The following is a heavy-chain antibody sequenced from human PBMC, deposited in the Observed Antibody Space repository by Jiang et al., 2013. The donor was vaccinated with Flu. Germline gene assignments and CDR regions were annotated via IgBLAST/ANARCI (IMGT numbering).Heavy chain of an antibody. CDR3: ARQIAAAGTAAAFDY. CDR1: GGSISSSSYY. Sequence: GPGLVKPSETLSLTCTVSGGSISSSSYYWGWIRQPPGKGLEWIGSIYYSGSTYYNPSLKSRVTISVDTSKNQFSLKLSSVTAADTAVYYCARQIAAAGTAAAFDYWGQGTLVTVSS. V-gene: IGHV4-39*01. J-gene: IGHJ4*02. CDR2: IYYSGST. D-gene: IGHD6-13*01.